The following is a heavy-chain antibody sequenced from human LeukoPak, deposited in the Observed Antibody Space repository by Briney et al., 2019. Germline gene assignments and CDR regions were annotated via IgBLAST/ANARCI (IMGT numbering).Heavy chain of an antibody. D-gene: IGHD7-27*01. CDR2: FDSEDGET. CDR3: ATGPGVFDGYFDL. J-gene: IGHJ2*01. V-gene: IGHV1-24*01. CDR1: GYTLTELS. Sequence: ASVKASCKVSGYTLTELSMHWVRQAPGKGLEWMGGFDSEDGETIYAQKFQGRVTMTEDTSTDTAYMELSSLRSEDTAVYYCATGPGVFDGYFDLWGRGTLVTVSS.